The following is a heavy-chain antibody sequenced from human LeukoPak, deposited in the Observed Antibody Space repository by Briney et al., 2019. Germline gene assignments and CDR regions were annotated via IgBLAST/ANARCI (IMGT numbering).Heavy chain of an antibody. D-gene: IGHD2-15*01. CDR3: ARRVSATRWFAP. Sequence: GGSLRLSCAASGSTFSSYWMHWVRQAPGKGLVWVSRINSDGSTTNYADSVKGRFTISRDNAENTLYLQMNSLRVEDTAVYYCARRVSATRWFAPWGQGTLVTVSS. J-gene: IGHJ5*02. CDR2: INSDGSTT. V-gene: IGHV3-74*01. CDR1: GSTFSSYW.